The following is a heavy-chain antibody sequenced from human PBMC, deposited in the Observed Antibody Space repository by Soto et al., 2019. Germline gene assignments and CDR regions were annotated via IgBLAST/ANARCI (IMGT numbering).Heavy chain of an antibody. V-gene: IGHV4-34*01. D-gene: IGHD3-3*01. J-gene: IGHJ6*03. CDR2: INHSGST. CDR3: ARLIKRCPLWSGQSKYYYYYMDV. CDR1: GGSFSGYY. Sequence: SETLSLTCAVYGGSFSGYYWSWIRQPPGKGLEWIGEINHSGSTNYNPSLKSRVTISVDTSKNQFSLKLSSVTAADTAVYYCARLIKRCPLWSGQSKYYYYYMDVWGKGTTVTVSS.